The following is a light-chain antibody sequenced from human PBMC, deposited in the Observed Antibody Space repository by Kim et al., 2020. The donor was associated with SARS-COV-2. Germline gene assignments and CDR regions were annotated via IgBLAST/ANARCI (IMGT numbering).Light chain of an antibody. CDR3: SSYTSSSTFV. Sequence: GQSITITCTGTSRDVGCFNYVSWYQQHPGKAPILLIYDVTKRPSGVSDRFSGSKSGNTASLTISGLQTEDEADFYCSSYTSSSTFVFGTGTKVTVL. CDR1: SRDVGCFNY. CDR2: DVT. V-gene: IGLV2-14*04. J-gene: IGLJ1*01.